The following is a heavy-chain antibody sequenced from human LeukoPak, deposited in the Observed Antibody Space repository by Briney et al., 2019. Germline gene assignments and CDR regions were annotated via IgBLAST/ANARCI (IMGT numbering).Heavy chain of an antibody. CDR1: GFTFDDYA. D-gene: IGHD6-13*01. CDR2: ISWNSGSI. Sequence: GGSLRLSCAASGFTFDDYAMHWVRQAPGKDLEWVSGISWNSGSIGYADSVKGRFTISRDNAKNSLYLQMNSLRAEDTALYYCAKGIDSSSWMGFDYWGQGTLVTVSS. CDR3: AKGIDSSSWMGFDY. V-gene: IGHV3-9*01. J-gene: IGHJ4*02.